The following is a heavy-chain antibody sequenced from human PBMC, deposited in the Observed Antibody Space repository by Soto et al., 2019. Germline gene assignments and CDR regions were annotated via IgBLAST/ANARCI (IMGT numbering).Heavy chain of an antibody. J-gene: IGHJ6*02. V-gene: IGHV3-13*05. Sequence: EVQLVESGGGLVQPGGSLRLSCEASGFTFRNYDMHWVRQGTGKGLEWVSGISAAGDPDYADSVKGRFTISRENAQNSFFLQMNSLRVGDTAVYYCARTDRDFYGLDVWGQGTKVIVSS. CDR1: GFTFRNYD. CDR3: ARTDRDFYGLDV. CDR2: ISAAGDP.